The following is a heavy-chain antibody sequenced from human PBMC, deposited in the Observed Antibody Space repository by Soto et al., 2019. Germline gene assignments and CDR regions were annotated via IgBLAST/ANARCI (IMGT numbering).Heavy chain of an antibody. D-gene: IGHD2-2*01. Sequence: GESLKISCKGSGYSFTSYWNGWVRQMPGKGLEWMGIIYPGDSDTRYSPSFQGQVTISADKSISTAYLQWSSLKASDTAMYYCARGGYCSSTSCPNPYYYGMDVWGQGTTVTVSS. CDR1: GYSFTSYW. J-gene: IGHJ6*02. V-gene: IGHV5-51*01. CDR2: IYPGDSDT. CDR3: ARGGYCSSTSCPNPYYYGMDV.